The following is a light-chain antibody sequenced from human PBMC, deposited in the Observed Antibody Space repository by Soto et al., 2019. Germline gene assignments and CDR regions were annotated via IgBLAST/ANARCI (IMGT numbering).Light chain of an antibody. J-gene: IGKJ1*01. CDR2: DAS. CDR1: PSVSFY. CDR3: QQGGT. Sequence: ELVLTQSPATLSLSPGERATLSCRASPSVSFYLGWYQQKPGQAPRLLIYDASKRATGIPARFSGSGSGTDFTLTISSLESEDFAVYYCQQGGTCGHGPKVEIK. V-gene: IGKV3-11*01.